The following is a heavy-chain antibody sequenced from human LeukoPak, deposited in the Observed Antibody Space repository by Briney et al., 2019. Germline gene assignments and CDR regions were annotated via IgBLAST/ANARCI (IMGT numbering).Heavy chain of an antibody. J-gene: IGHJ4*02. CDR1: GGSISSYY. D-gene: IGHD3-16*02. CDR3: ARAQEDYDYIWGSYRYDPSFDY. CDR2: IYYSGST. V-gene: IGHV4-59*01. Sequence: PSETLSLTCTVSGGSISSYYWSWIRQPPGKGLEWVGYIYYSGSTNYNPSLKSRVTISVDTSKNQFSLKLSSATAADTAVYYCARAQEDYDYIWGSYRYDPSFDYWGQGTLVTVSS.